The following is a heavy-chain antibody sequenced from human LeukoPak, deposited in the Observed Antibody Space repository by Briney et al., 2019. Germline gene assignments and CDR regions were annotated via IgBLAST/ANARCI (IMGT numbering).Heavy chain of an antibody. CDR2: IYYSGST. CDR3: ARKQRRSGPPWEVVLDAFDI. D-gene: IGHD6-25*01. Sequence: PSETLSLTRTVSGGSISSYYWSWIRQPPGKGLEWIGYIYYSGSTNYNPSLKSRVTISVDTSKNQFSLKLSSVTAADTAVYYCARKQRRSGPPWEVVLDAFDIWGQGTMVTVSS. CDR1: GGSISSYY. J-gene: IGHJ3*02. V-gene: IGHV4-59*01.